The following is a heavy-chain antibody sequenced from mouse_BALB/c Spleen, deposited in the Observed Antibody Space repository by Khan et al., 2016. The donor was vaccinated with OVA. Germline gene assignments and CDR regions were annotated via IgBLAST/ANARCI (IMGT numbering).Heavy chain of an antibody. Sequence: VQLQQSGAELARPGASVKMSCKASGYTFTTYTIHWVKQRPGQGLEWIGYIIPSNDYTNYNQKFKDRPTLTADKSSSTAYMQLSSLTSEDSAVYYCVREGAYYRSDGWFAYWGQGTLVTVSA. J-gene: IGHJ3*01. CDR3: VREGAYYRSDGWFAY. V-gene: IGHV1-4*01. CDR2: IIPSNDYT. CDR1: GYTFTTYT. D-gene: IGHD2-14*01.